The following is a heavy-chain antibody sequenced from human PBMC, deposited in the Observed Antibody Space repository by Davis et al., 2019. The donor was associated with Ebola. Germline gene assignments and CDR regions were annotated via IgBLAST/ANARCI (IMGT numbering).Heavy chain of an antibody. J-gene: IGHJ6*04. CDR3: ARDFGDIVVVPAAMDV. D-gene: IGHD2-2*01. V-gene: IGHV3-21*01. CDR1: GFTFSTYS. CDR2: ISSSSSYI. Sequence: PGGSLRLSCAASGFTFSTYSMSWVRQAPGKGLEWVSSISSSSSYIYYADSVKGRFTISRDNAKNSLYLQMNSLRAEDTAVYYCARDFGDIVVVPAAMDVWGKGTTVTVSS.